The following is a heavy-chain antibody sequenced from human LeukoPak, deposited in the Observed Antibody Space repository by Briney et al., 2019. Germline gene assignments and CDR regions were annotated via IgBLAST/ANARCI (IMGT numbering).Heavy chain of an antibody. J-gene: IGHJ4*02. Sequence: SETLSLTCTVSGGSISSYYWSWIRQPPGKGLEWIGYIYYSGSTNYNPSLKSRVTISVDTSKKQFSLKLSSVTAADTAVYYCARQGPPRSSYGPLDYWGQGTLVTVSS. V-gene: IGHV4-59*08. CDR1: GGSISSYY. CDR3: ARQGPPRSSYGPLDY. D-gene: IGHD5-18*01. CDR2: IYYSGST.